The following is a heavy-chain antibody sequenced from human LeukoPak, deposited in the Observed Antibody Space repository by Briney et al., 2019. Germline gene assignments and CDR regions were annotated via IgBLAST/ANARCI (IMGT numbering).Heavy chain of an antibody. CDR1: GFTFSSYG. Sequence: GRSLRLSCAASGFTFSSYGMHWVRQAPGKGLEWVAVISYDGSNKYYADSVKGRFTISRGNSKNTLYLQMNSLRAEDTAGYYCARTLGGLYSSSSDYWGQGTLVTVSS. D-gene: IGHD6-6*01. CDR3: ARTLGGLYSSSSDY. V-gene: IGHV3-30*03. J-gene: IGHJ4*02. CDR2: ISYDGSNK.